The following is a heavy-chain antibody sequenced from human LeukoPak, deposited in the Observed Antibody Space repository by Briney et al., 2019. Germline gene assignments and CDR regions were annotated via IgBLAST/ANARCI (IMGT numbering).Heavy chain of an antibody. CDR2: IYYSGST. Sequence: SETLSLTCAVYGGSFIGYYWSWIRQPPGKGLEWIGYIYYSGSTNYNPSLKSRVTISVDTSKNQFSLKLSSVTAADTAVYYCARDLRGPLGYFDLWGRGTLVTVSS. CDR3: ARDLRGPLGYFDL. J-gene: IGHJ2*01. CDR1: GGSFIGYY. D-gene: IGHD3-10*01. V-gene: IGHV4-59*01.